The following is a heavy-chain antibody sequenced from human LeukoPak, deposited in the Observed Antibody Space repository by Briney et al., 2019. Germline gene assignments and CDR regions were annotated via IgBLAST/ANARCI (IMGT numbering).Heavy chain of an antibody. CDR3: AKSTRYV. V-gene: IGHV3-30-3*02. CDR2: SMK. D-gene: IGHD2-2*01. Sequence: SMKYYADSVKGRFTISRDNSKNTLFLQMNSLGAEDTAVYYCAKSTRYVWGKGTTVTVSS. J-gene: IGHJ6*04.